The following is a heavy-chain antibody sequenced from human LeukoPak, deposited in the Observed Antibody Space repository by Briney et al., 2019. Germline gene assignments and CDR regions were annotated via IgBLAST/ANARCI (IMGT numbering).Heavy chain of an antibody. CDR2: TYYRSKWYN. D-gene: IGHD3-10*01. Sequence: SQTLSLTCAISGDSVSSNNAAWNWIRQSPARGLEWLGRTYYRSKWYNDYAVSVKSQITINPDTSKNQFSLQLNSVTPEDTAVYYCARDPVGARGRPNWFDPWGQGTLVTVSS. J-gene: IGHJ5*02. V-gene: IGHV6-1*01. CDR1: GDSVSSNNAA. CDR3: ARDPVGARGRPNWFDP.